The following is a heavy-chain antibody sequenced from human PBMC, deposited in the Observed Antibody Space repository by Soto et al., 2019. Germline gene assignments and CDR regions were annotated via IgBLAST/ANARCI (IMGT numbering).Heavy chain of an antibody. J-gene: IGHJ4*02. D-gene: IGHD3-16*02. CDR2: IFSNDEK. CDR1: GFSLNEARLG. CDR3: ARIQDYVWGSYPYDV. V-gene: IGHV2-26*01. Sequence: TLTCTVSGFSLNEARLGVSWIRQPPGRALEWLAHIFSNDEKSYSTSLYNRLTISKDTSKSQVVLTMTNMGPVDTATYFCARIQDYVWGSYPYDVWGQGSLVTVSS.